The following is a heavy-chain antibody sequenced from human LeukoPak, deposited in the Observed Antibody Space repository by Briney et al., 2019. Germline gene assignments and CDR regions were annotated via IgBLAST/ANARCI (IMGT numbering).Heavy chain of an antibody. J-gene: IGHJ4*02. Sequence: PGGSLRLSCAASGFTFSSYAMHWVRQAPGQGLEYVSALSSSGGSTFYANSVKGRFTISRDNSKSTLFLQVGSLRAEDMAVYYCARVFYDSSGYYYDYWGQGTLVTVSS. D-gene: IGHD3-22*01. V-gene: IGHV3-64*01. CDR1: GFTFSSYA. CDR2: LSSSGGST. CDR3: ARVFYDSSGYYYDY.